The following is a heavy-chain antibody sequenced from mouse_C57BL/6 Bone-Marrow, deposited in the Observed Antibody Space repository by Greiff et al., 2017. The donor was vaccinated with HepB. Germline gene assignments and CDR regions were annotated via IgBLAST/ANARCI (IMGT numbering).Heavy chain of an antibody. CDR1: GYTFTSYW. D-gene: IGHD2-4*01. J-gene: IGHJ3*01. Sequence: QVQLQQPGAELVKPGASVKMSCKASGYTFTSYWITWVKQRPGQGLEWIGDIYPGSGSTNYNEKFKSKATLTVDTSSSTAYMQLSSLTSEDSAVYYCASGLINSDWFAYWGQGTLVTVSA. V-gene: IGHV1-55*01. CDR3: ASGLINSDWFAY. CDR2: IYPGSGST.